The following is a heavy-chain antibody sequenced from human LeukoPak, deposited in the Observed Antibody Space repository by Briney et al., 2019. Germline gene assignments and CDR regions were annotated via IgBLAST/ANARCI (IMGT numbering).Heavy chain of an antibody. D-gene: IGHD6-13*01. CDR1: GFTFSSYW. V-gene: IGHV3-74*01. J-gene: IGHJ4*02. CDR3: ASVPWGGIDY. CDR2: INSDGSST. Sequence: PGGSLRLSCAASGFTFSSYWMHWVRQAPGKGLMWVSRINSDGSSTSYADSVKGRFTISRDNAKNTLYLQMNSLRAEDTAVYYCASVPWGGIDYWGQGTLVTVSS.